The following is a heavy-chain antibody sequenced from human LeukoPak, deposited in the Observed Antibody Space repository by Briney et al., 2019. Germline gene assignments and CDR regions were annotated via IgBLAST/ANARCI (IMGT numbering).Heavy chain of an antibody. CDR3: ARDYYGSGSYYNPFDY. CDR2: IYTSGST. J-gene: IGHJ4*02. CDR1: GGSISSYY. Sequence: PSETLSLTCTVSGGSISSYYWSWIRQPAGKGLEWIGRIYTSGSTNYNPSLKSRVTMSVDTSKNQFSLKLSSVTAADTAVYYCARDYYGSGSYYNPFDYWGQGTLDTVSS. D-gene: IGHD3-10*01. V-gene: IGHV4-4*07.